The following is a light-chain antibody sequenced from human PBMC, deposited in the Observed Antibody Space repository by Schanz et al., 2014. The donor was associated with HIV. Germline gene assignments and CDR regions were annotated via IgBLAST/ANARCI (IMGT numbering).Light chain of an antibody. CDR1: SSDVGTYNY. CDR3: CSYAGSNTYV. V-gene: IGLV2-8*01. J-gene: IGLJ1*01. Sequence: QSALTQPPSASGSPGQSVTISCTGTSSDVGTYNYVSWYQQHPGKAPRLMIYAVSERPSGVPDRFSGSKSGNTASLTLSGLQADDEAEYFCCSYAGSNTYVFGSGTKLTVL. CDR2: AVS.